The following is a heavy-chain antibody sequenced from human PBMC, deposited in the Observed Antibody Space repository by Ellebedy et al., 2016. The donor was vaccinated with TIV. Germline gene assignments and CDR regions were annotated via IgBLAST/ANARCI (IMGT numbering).Heavy chain of an antibody. J-gene: IGHJ4*02. D-gene: IGHD3-16*01. CDR1: GYTFTHYG. V-gene: IGHV1-18*04. CDR2: ITHYNGNT. Sequence: AASVKVSCKASGYTFTHYGISWVRQAPGQGLEWMGWITHYNGNTTYAQKYQGRVTMTTDSSTRTSYMELSSLTSDDTAIYYCARHLESRWLIHGGDYWGQGSLVTVSS. CDR3: ARHLESRWLIHGGDY.